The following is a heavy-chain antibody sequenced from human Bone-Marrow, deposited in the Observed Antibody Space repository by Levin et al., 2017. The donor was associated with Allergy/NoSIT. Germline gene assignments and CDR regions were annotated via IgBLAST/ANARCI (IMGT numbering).Heavy chain of an antibody. CDR1: GFTFKNHG. CDR2: ISYDGINQ. CDR3: AKSGGYGDHLDYLDV. D-gene: IGHD4-17*01. Sequence: GESLKISCAASGFTFKNHGMHWVRQAPGKGLEWVAVISYDGINQFYADSVRGRLTISRDNSKNTLYLQMNSLKREDTAVYYCAKSGGYGDHLDYLDVWGKGTTVTVSS. V-gene: IGHV3-30*18. J-gene: IGHJ6*03.